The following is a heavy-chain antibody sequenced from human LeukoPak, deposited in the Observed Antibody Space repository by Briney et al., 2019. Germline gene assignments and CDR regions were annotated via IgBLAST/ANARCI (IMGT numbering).Heavy chain of an antibody. V-gene: IGHV3-11*06. CDR2: ISGTSTYT. J-gene: IGHJ4*02. D-gene: IGHD3-3*01. CDR1: GFTFSDYY. CDR3: ARDPRLEISGMVIDMLDY. Sequence: PGGSLRLSCAASGFTFSDYYTSWIRQAPGKGLEWVSYISGTSTYTNYADSVKGRFAISRDNAKNSLYLQMNSLGAEDSAIYYCARDPRLEISGMVIDMLDYWGRGTLVTVSS.